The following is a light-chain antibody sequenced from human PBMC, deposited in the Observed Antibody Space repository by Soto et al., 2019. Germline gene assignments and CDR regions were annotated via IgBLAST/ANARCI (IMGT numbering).Light chain of an antibody. Sequence: DIQMTQSPSTLSGSVGDRVTMTCRASQTISSWLAWYQQKPGKAPKLLIYKASTLKSGVPSRFSGSGSGTEFTLTISSLQPDDFATYYCQQYNSWTWTFGQGTKVDIK. CDR3: QQYNSWTWT. V-gene: IGKV1-5*03. CDR1: QTISSW. J-gene: IGKJ1*01. CDR2: KAS.